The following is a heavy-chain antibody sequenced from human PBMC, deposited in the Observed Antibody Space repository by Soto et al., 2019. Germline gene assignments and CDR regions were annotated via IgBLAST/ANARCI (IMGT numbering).Heavy chain of an antibody. J-gene: IGHJ4*02. Sequence: EVQLVESGEGLVQPGGSLRLSCAASGFTFSSYNIHWIRQAPGKGLEFVSAISRSGDRTYYADSVKGRFTITRDNSKNTVWLQMGSLRAEDMSVYYCARARCSSGQCYYGDYWGRGAAVSVSS. V-gene: IGHV3-64*02. D-gene: IGHD2-15*01. CDR3: ARARCSSGQCYYGDY. CDR2: ISRSGDRT. CDR1: GFTFSSYN.